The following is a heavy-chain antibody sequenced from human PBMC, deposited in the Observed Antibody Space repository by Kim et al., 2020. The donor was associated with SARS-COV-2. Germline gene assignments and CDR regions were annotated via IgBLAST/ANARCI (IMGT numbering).Heavy chain of an antibody. CDR3: ARLPRVTVTTGY. J-gene: IGHJ4*02. D-gene: IGHD4-4*01. V-gene: IGHV3-72*01. CDR2: TRNKAKSYTT. CDR1: GFTFSDHY. Sequence: GGSLRLSCAASGFTFSDHYMDWVRQAPGKGLEWVGRTRNKAKSYTTEYAASVKGRFTISRDDSKNSLYLQMNSLKTEDTAVYYCARLPRVTVTTGYWGQGTLVTVSS.